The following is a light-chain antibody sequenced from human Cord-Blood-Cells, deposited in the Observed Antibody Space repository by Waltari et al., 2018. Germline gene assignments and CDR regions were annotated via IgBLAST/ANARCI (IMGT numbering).Light chain of an antibody. CDR1: ISDVGGYNY. J-gene: IGLJ3*02. CDR3: SSYTSSSVWV. CDR2: DVS. V-gene: IGLV2-14*01. Sequence: QSALTQPASVSGSPGQSITISCTGTISDVGGYNYVSWYQQHPGKAPKLMIYDVSKRPSGVSNRFSGSKSGNTASLTISGLQAEDEADYYCSSYTSSSVWVFGGGTKLTVL.